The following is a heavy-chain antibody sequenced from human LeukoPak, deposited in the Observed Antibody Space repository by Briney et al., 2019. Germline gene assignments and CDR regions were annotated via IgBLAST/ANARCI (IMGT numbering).Heavy chain of an antibody. CDR2: IYHSGST. D-gene: IGHD3-22*01. CDR3: ARQGDYYDSSGDAFDI. Sequence: SETLSLTCTVSGGSISSGGYYWSWIRQPPGKGLEWIGYIYHSGSTNYNPSLKSRVTISVDTSKNQFSLKLSSVTAADTAVYYCARQGDYYDSSGDAFDIWGQGTMVTVSS. J-gene: IGHJ3*02. V-gene: IGHV4-30-2*01. CDR1: GGSISSGGYY.